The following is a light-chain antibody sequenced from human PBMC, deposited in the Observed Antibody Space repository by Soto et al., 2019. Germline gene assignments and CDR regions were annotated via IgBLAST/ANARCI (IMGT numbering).Light chain of an antibody. CDR3: QQCNNFPIT. J-gene: IGKJ5*01. CDR2: DAS. V-gene: IGKV1-33*01. Sequence: DIQMTQSPSSLSASVGDRVTITCQASHYLGNSLSWSQQKPGKAPKLLISDASNLETGVPSRFSASASGTDFTFTISSLQPEDFATYYCQQCNNFPITFGQGTRLEIK. CDR1: HYLGNS.